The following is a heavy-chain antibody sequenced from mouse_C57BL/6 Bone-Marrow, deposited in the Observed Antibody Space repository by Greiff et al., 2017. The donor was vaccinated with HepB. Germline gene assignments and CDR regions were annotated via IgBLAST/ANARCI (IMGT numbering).Heavy chain of an antibody. CDR1: GFTFTDYY. CDR3: ARYISMVTYYCDY. D-gene: IGHD2-2*01. V-gene: IGHV7-3*01. CDR2: IRNKANGYTT. J-gene: IGHJ2*01. Sequence: EVKLMESGGGLVQPGGSLRLSCAASGFTFTDYYMSWVRQPPGKALEWLGFIRNKANGYTTEYSASVKGRFTISRDNSQSILYLQMNALRAEDSATYYGARYISMVTYYCDYWGQGATLTVSS.